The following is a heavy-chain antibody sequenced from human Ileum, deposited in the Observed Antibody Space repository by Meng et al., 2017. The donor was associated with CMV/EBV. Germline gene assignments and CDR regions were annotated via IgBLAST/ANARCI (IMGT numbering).Heavy chain of an antibody. D-gene: IGHD2-21*01. CDR1: GDSVSSNSAT. Sequence: SETLSLTFAISGDSVSSNSATWNWIRQSPSRGLEWLGRTYYRSKWYNNSTVSVKNRITINPDTSQNQFSLQLNSVTPEDTAVYYCARGTTYCDTARCSEYFQQWGQGTLVTVSS. J-gene: IGHJ1*01. V-gene: IGHV6-1*01. CDR2: TYYRSKWYN. CDR3: ARGTTYCDTARCSEYFQQ.